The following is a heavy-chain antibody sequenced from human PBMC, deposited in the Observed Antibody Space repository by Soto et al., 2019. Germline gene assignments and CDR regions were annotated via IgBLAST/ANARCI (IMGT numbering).Heavy chain of an antibody. CDR2: IYYSGST. Sequence: PSETLSLTCTVSGGSISSSSYYWGWIRQPPGKGLEWIGSIYYSGSTYYNPSLKSRVTISVDTSKNQFSLKLSSVTAADTAVYYCARRFSGSYYVGYFDYWGQGTLVTVSS. CDR3: ARRFSGSYYVGYFDY. D-gene: IGHD1-26*01. J-gene: IGHJ4*02. CDR1: GGSISSSSYY. V-gene: IGHV4-39*01.